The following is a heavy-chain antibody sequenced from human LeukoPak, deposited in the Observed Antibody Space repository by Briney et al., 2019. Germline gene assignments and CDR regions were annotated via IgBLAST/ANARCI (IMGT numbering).Heavy chain of an antibody. D-gene: IGHD6-19*01. CDR3: AGSIAVAGDFDY. J-gene: IGHJ4*02. CDR1: DYSISSGFF. Sequence: PSETLSLTCTVSDYSISSGFFWGWIRQPPGKGLEWIGSIYHSGSTYSNPSLKSRVTISVDTSKNQFSLKLSSVTAADTAVYYCAGSIAVAGDFDYWGQGTLVTVSS. V-gene: IGHV4-38-2*02. CDR2: IYHSGST.